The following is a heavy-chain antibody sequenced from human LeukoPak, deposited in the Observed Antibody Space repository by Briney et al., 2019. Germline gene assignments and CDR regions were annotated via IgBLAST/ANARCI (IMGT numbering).Heavy chain of an antibody. CDR2: INAGNGKI. V-gene: IGHV1-3*01. CDR1: GYTFSDYA. Sequence: ASVKVSCKTSGYTFSDYAVQWVRQAPGQRLEWMGWINAGNGKIRYSQKFQDRVTISRDTSATTAYLDLSSLKSEDTAVYYCARARWTSTVTTYYLDFWGQGTLVTVPS. CDR3: ARARWTSTVTTYYLDF. D-gene: IGHD4-17*01. J-gene: IGHJ4*02.